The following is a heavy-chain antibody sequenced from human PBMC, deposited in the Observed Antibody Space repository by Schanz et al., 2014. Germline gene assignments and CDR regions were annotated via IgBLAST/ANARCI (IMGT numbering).Heavy chain of an antibody. Sequence: QVQLVQSGAEVKKPGSSVKVSCKASRSTFSSYTISWVRQARGQGLEWVGRFIPILDVGNYAQQFQGRVTFTADKSTSTAYMDLSSLRYEDTALYYCARGTMPGTVEIWGRGTMVTVSS. V-gene: IGHV1-69*02. CDR2: FIPILDVG. CDR3: ARGTMPGTVEI. D-gene: IGHD2-2*01. J-gene: IGHJ3*02. CDR1: RSTFSSYT.